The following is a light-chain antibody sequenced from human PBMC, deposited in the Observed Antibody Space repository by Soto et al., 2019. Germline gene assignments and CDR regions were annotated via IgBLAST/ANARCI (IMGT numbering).Light chain of an antibody. V-gene: IGKV1-33*01. CDR2: GAS. CDR3: QQYDSVFT. CDR1: QGITNY. Sequence: DIQVTQSPSSLSASVGDRVTITCQASQGITNYLNWYQQKPGKAPKLLIYGASNLETGVPSRFSGSGSGTDFTFTISSLQAEDIATYFCQQYDSVFTFGRGTRVEIK. J-gene: IGKJ5*01.